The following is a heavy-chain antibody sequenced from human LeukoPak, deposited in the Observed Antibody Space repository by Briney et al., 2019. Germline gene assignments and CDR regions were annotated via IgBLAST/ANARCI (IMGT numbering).Heavy chain of an antibody. CDR3: ARDRSSGWYGYYFDY. V-gene: IGHV4-4*07. D-gene: IGHD6-19*01. CDR1: GGSISSYY. J-gene: IGHJ4*02. Sequence: SETLSLTCTVSGGSISSYYWSWIRQPAGKGLEWIGRIYTSGSTNYNPSLKSRVTMSVDTSKNQFSLKLSSVTAADTAVYYCARDRSSGWYGYYFDYWGQGTLVTVSS. CDR2: IYTSGST.